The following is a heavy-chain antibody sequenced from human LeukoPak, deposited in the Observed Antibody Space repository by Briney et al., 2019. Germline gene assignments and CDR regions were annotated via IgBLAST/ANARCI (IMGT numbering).Heavy chain of an antibody. CDR1: GFTVSSNY. Sequence: GGSLRLSCAASGFTVSSNYMSWVRQAPGKGLEWVSAISGSGGSTYYADSVKGRFTISRDNSKNTLYLQMNSLRAEDTAVYYCAKDPKRPPGVWGQGTLVTVSS. V-gene: IGHV3-23*01. CDR3: AKDPKRPPGV. J-gene: IGHJ4*02. CDR2: ISGSGGST.